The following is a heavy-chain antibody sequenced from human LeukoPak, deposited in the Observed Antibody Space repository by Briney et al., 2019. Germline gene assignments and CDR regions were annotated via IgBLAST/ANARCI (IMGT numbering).Heavy chain of an antibody. V-gene: IGHV3-21*01. CDR2: ISSSSSYI. Sequence: GGSLRLSCAASGFTFSSYSMNWVRQAPGKGLEWVPSISSSSSYIYYADSVKGRFTISRDNAKNSLYLQMNSLRAEDTAVYYCARASVGYYDFWSGEEYYYMDVWGKGTTVTVSS. CDR3: ARASVGYYDFWSGEEYYYMDV. CDR1: GFTFSSYS. D-gene: IGHD3-3*01. J-gene: IGHJ6*03.